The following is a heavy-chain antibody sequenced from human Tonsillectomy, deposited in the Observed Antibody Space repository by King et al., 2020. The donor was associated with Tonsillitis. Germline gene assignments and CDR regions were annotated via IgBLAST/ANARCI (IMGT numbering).Heavy chain of an antibody. Sequence: DVQLVESGGGLVQPGGSLRLSCAASGFTFSNYVMSWVRQAPGKGLEWVSAISSSDGSTYYAESVKGRFTVSRDNSKNTLYLQMNSLRAEDTAVYYCARDSYCSSISCYTEGWFDPWGQGTLVTVSS. V-gene: IGHV3-23*04. J-gene: IGHJ5*02. CDR1: GFTFSNYV. CDR2: ISSSDGST. CDR3: ARDSYCSSISCYTEGWFDP. D-gene: IGHD2-2*01.